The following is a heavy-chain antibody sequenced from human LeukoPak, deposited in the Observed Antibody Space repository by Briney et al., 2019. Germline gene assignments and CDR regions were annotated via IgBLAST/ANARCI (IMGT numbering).Heavy chain of an antibody. D-gene: IGHD3-10*01. J-gene: IGHJ6*02. CDR1: GGSFSGYY. V-gene: IGHV4-59*08. Sequence: KPSETLSLTCAVYGGSFSGYYWSWIRLPPGKGLEWIAYIHYSGTTNYNPSLRSRVTISVDTSKNQFSLKVNSVTATDTAVYFCARHDSYALGSHPLDVWGQGTTVIVSS. CDR3: ARHDSYALGSHPLDV. CDR2: IHYSGTT.